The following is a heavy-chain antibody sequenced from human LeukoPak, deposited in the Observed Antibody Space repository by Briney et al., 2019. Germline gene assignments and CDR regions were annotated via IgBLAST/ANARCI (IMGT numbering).Heavy chain of an antibody. CDR3: ARDEVITIFGVPYDY. Sequence: GGSLRLSCAASGFTFSSYGMHWVRQAPGKGLEWVAVIWYDGSNKYYADSVKGRFTISRDNSKNTLYLQMNSLRAEDTAVYYCARDEVITIFGVPYDYWGQGTLVTVSS. CDR1: GFTFSSYG. J-gene: IGHJ4*02. CDR2: IWYDGSNK. D-gene: IGHD3-3*01. V-gene: IGHV3-33*01.